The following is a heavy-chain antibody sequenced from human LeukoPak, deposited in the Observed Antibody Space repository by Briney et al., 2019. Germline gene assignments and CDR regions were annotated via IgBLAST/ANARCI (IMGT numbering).Heavy chain of an antibody. CDR1: GFTFSTYT. CDR3: ARVGTTNYYFYYMDV. J-gene: IGHJ6*03. CDR2: VSSSGGTI. V-gene: IGHV3-48*04. Sequence: GGSLRLSCAASGFTFSTYTMNWVRQVPGKGLEWVSYVSSSGGTIYYADSVKGRFTISRDNAKNSLYLQMNSLRAEDTAVYYCARVGTTNYYFYYMDVWGKGTTVTVSS. D-gene: IGHD2-2*01.